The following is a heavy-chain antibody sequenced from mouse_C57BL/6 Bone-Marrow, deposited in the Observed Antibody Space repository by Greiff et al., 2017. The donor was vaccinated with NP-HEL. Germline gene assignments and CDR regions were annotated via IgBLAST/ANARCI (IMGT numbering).Heavy chain of an antibody. J-gene: IGHJ4*01. CDR2: IWWDDDK. Sequence: QVTLKESGPGILQPSQTLSLTCSFSGFSLSTFGMGVGWIRQPSGKGLEWLAHIWWDDDKYYNPALKSRLTISKDTSKNQVFLKIANVDTADTATYYCARIAWGSSGYLYYAMDYWGQGTSVTVSS. D-gene: IGHD3-2*02. CDR3: ARIAWGSSGYLYYAMDY. V-gene: IGHV8-8*01. CDR1: GFSLSTFGMG.